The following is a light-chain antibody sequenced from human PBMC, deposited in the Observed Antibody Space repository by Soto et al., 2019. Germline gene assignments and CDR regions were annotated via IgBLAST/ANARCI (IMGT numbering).Light chain of an antibody. Sequence: IQMTQSPSSVSASLGDRVTITCGASQGISGSLAWYQQKPGKAPKLLIYAASSLQSGVPSRSRGSGSGTDFTLTISSLQPEDFETYYCQQSFRSPITCGQGTRLEIK. CDR1: QGISGS. J-gene: IGKJ5*01. CDR2: AAS. CDR3: QQSFRSPIT. V-gene: IGKV1-12*01.